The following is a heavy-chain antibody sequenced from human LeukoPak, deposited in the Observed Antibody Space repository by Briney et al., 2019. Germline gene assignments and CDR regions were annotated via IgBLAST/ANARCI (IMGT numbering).Heavy chain of an antibody. CDR1: GYIFTNYW. Sequence: GESLKISCKGSGYIFTNYWIAWVRQMPGKGLEWMGIIYPDDSDTRYSPSFSGQVTISADKSISTAYLQWSSLKASDTAMYYCARRSYYDSGGYYYDFWGQGTLVTVSS. V-gene: IGHV5-51*01. J-gene: IGHJ4*02. CDR3: ARRSYYDSGGYYYDF. CDR2: IYPDDSDT. D-gene: IGHD3-22*01.